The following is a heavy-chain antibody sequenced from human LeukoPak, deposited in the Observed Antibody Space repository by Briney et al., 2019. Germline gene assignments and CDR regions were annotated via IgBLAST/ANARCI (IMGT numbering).Heavy chain of an antibody. V-gene: IGHV3-66*01. J-gene: IGHJ4*02. CDR1: GFTVSNKY. D-gene: IGHD6-19*01. CDR2: IYSGVTA. Sequence: GRSLRLSCAASGFTVSNKYMSWVRQAPGKGLELISIIYSGVTAYYSDSVQGRFTISRDHSKNTLYLQMNSLRAEDTAVYYCESSGWKGGLAFDYWGQGARVGVSS. CDR3: ESSGWKGGLAFDY.